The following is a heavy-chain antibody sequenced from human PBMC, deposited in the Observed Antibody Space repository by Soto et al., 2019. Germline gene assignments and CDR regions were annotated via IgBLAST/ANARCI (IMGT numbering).Heavy chain of an antibody. CDR1: GFTFSSYA. Sequence: EVQLLESGGGLVQPGGSLRLSCAASGFTFSSYAMSWVRQAPGKGLEWVSAISGSGGSTYYADSVKGRFTISRDNSKNTLYLQMNSLRAEDTAVYYCAKDRYQGIAVAGTSRPNYFDYWGQGTLVTVSS. V-gene: IGHV3-23*01. D-gene: IGHD6-19*01. CDR3: AKDRYQGIAVAGTSRPNYFDY. CDR2: ISGSGGST. J-gene: IGHJ4*02.